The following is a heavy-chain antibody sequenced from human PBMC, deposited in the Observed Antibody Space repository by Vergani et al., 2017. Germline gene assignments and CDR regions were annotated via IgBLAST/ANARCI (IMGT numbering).Heavy chain of an antibody. V-gene: IGHV4-39*01. D-gene: IGHD1-26*01. CDR1: GDSISSSSYY. J-gene: IGHJ1*01. CDR3: VRQRVGALELAC. Sequence: QLQLQESGAGLVKPSGTLCLTCTVSGDSISSSSYYWGWIRQPPGKGLEWLGSIHYSGSTYSNPSLRSRVTISVATSKNQFSLKLSSVTAAETAVYYCVRQRVGALELACWGQGTLVTVSS. CDR2: IHYSGST.